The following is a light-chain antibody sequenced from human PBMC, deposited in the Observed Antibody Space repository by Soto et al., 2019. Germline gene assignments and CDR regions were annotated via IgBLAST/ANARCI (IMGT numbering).Light chain of an antibody. J-gene: IGKJ5*01. CDR3: QQANSFPLT. V-gene: IGKV1-12*01. Sequence: DIQMTQSPSSVFASVGDRVTITCRASQGITNWLAWYQQKPGKAPKLLIYAASGLPSGVPSRFSGSGSGTDFTLTISSLQPEDFATYYCQQANSFPLTFGQGTRME. CDR2: AAS. CDR1: QGITNW.